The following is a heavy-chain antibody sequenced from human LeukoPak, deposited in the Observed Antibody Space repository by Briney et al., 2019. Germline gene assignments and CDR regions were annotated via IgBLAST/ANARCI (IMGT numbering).Heavy chain of an antibody. CDR3: ARIPGSTSFNY. CDR1: GFTFTSYW. Sequence: PSGTLSLTCAASGFTFTSYWWTWVRQAPGKGLEFVANINQDESVKNYVHYVKSRSSISRDNAQDPLQLQMNILRVEDTALYSCARIPGSTSFNYGGQGTL. J-gene: IGHJ4*02. V-gene: IGHV3-7*01. CDR2: INQDESVK. D-gene: IGHD5/OR15-5a*01.